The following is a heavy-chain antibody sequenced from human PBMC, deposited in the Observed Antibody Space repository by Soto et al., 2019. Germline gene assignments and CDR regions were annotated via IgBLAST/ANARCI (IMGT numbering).Heavy chain of an antibody. Sequence: QVQLVQSGAEVKKPGASVKVSCTAAGYTVTSYDINWVRQATGQGLAWRGWVNPNSGTLGYAQKFQCRVTTTGNTSLSTAYMELSSLRFEDKAVYYCSRTAGYCCGGSCCLGINYYDNYSVDVWGKATRVTAS. D-gene: IGHD2-15*01. J-gene: IGHJ6*03. CDR1: GYTVTSYD. V-gene: IGHV1-8*01. CDR3: SRTAGYCCGGSCCLGINYYDNYSVDV. CDR2: VNPNSGTL.